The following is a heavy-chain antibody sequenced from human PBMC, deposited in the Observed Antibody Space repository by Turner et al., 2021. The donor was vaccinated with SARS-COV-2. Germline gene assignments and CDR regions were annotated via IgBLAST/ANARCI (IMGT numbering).Heavy chain of an antibody. CDR3: AKGDDSRKSGLL. V-gene: IGHV4-34*02. CDR2: IHPSATT. J-gene: IGHJ4*02. CDR1: GGSFSGYY. D-gene: IGHD2-15*01. Sequence: QVQLQRRGAELLKPSETLSLTCAVYGGSFSGYYWTWIRQPPEKGLEWIGEIHPSATTYHNPSLKGRVTMSVDTSKNQFYLKVSSVTAADTAVYYCAKGDDSRKSGLLWGQGTLVTVSS.